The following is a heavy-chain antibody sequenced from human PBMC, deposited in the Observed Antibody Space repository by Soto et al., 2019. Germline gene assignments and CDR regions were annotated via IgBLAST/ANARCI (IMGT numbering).Heavy chain of an antibody. CDR2: IYHTGST. CDR3: ARDRSLSRQVAPDY. Sequence: SETLSLTCAVSGGSISSSIWWSWVRQPPGKGLEWIGEIYHTGSTNYNPSLKSRVTISLDKSRNQFSLKLTSVTAADTAVYYCARDRSLSRQVAPDYWGQGTQVTVSS. J-gene: IGHJ4*02. V-gene: IGHV4-4*02. CDR1: GGSISSSIW.